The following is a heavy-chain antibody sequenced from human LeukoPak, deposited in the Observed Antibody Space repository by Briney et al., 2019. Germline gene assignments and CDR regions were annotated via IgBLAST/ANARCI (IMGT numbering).Heavy chain of an antibody. Sequence: GGSLRLTCAASGFTFSSYAMHWVRQAPGQGLEWMGIINPSGGSTSYAQKFQGRVTMTRDTSTSTVYIELSSLRSEDTAVYYCARDPGAAAGAFDIWGQGTMVTVSS. CDR3: ARDPGAAAGAFDI. J-gene: IGHJ3*02. V-gene: IGHV1-46*01. CDR1: GFTFSSYA. D-gene: IGHD6-13*01. CDR2: INPSGGST.